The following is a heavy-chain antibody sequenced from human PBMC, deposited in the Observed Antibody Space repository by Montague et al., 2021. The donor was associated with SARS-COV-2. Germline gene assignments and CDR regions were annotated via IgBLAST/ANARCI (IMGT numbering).Heavy chain of an antibody. Sequence: SETLSLTCAVHGGSFSTYSWSWIRQPPGKGLEWIGEIHHGGSTNYNPSLKSRVTISADTSKNQFSLKLTSVAAADTAVYYCARLGDGVVPSPILGVGPYYSSYYMDVWGKGTTVTVSS. CDR3: ARLGDGVVPSPILGVGPYYSSYYMDV. J-gene: IGHJ6*03. D-gene: IGHD3-10*01. CDR1: GGSFSTYS. V-gene: IGHV4-34*01. CDR2: IHHGGST.